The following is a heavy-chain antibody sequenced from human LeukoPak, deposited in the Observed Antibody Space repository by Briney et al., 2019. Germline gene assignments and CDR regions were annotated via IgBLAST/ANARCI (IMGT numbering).Heavy chain of an antibody. D-gene: IGHD6-6*01. J-gene: IGHJ5*02. CDR3: ARRSIAVFDP. CDR2: IYYSGST. CDR1: GGSISSSSYY. V-gene: IGHV4-39*01. Sequence: SETLSLTCTVSGGSISSSSYYWGWIRQPPGKGLEWIGSIYYSGSTYYNPSLKSRVTISVDTSKNQFSLKLSSVTAADTAVYYCARRSIAVFDPWGQGTLATVSS.